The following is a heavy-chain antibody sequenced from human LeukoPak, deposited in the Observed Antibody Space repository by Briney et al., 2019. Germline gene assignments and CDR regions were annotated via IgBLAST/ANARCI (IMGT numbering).Heavy chain of an antibody. V-gene: IGHV1-46*01. CDR3: ARDHSSGRQGRDY. J-gene: IGHJ4*02. D-gene: IGHD3-22*01. CDR2: LFPSGGRR. Sequence: GASVKVSCKASGYTFTNYYMHWVRQAPGEGLEWMGILFPSGGRRSYSQKFQGRVTMTRDTSTSTVYMELSSLRSEDTGVYYCARDHSSGRQGRDYWGQGTLVTVSS. CDR1: GYTFTNYY.